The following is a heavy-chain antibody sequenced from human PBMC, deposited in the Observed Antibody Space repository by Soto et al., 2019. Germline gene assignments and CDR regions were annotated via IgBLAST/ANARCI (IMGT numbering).Heavy chain of an antibody. CDR2: IRSKAYGGTT. CDR1: GLTFGDYA. CDR3: TRDSHSSGYSYFDY. J-gene: IGHJ4*02. V-gene: IGHV3-49*03. Sequence: AVGSLRLSCTASGLTFGDYAMSWFRQAPGKGLEWVGFIRSKAYGGTTEYAASVKGRFTISRDDSKSIAYLQMNSLKTEDTAVYYCTRDSHSSGYSYFDYWGQGTLVTVSS. D-gene: IGHD3-22*01.